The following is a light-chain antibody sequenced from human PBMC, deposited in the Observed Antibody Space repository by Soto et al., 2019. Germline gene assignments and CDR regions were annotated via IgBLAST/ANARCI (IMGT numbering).Light chain of an antibody. V-gene: IGLV2-14*01. CDR1: SSDVGAYKY. Sequence: QSALTQPASVSGSPGQSITISCTGTSSDVGAYKYVFWYQHHPGKAPKLMIYEVSNRPSGVSNRFSGSKSGNAAFLTISGLQAEDEADYYCFSYTTSHTWVFGGGTKLTVL. CDR3: FSYTTSHTWV. J-gene: IGLJ3*02. CDR2: EVS.